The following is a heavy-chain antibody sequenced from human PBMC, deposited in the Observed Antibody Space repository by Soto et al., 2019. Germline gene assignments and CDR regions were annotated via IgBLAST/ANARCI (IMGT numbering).Heavy chain of an antibody. D-gene: IGHD3-22*01. CDR1: GYSFTSDW. J-gene: IGHJ6*02. V-gene: IGHV5-10-1*01. CDR3: RAYYYDSSGSSPYYYGMDV. CDR2: IDPSDSYT. Sequence: PGESLKISCKGSGYSFTSDWISWVRQMPGKGLAWMGRIDPSDSYTNYSPSFQGHVTISADKSISTAYLQWSSLKASDTAMYYCRAYYYDSSGSSPYYYGMDVWGQGTTVTVSS.